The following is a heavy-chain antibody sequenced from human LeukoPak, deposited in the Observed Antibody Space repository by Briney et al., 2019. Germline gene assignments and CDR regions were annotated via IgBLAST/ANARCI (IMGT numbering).Heavy chain of an antibody. CDR2: VNRDGSET. Sequence: GGSLRLSCATSGFTFSNAWMTWVRQVPGRGPEWVANVNRDGSETYYLDSVKGRFTISKDNSKNTLYLQMSSLRADDTAVYYCVKDRSIAAPNNDFFDSWGQGALVTVSS. D-gene: IGHD6-6*01. CDR3: VKDRSIAAPNNDFFDS. V-gene: IGHV3-7*01. CDR1: GFTFSNAW. J-gene: IGHJ4*02.